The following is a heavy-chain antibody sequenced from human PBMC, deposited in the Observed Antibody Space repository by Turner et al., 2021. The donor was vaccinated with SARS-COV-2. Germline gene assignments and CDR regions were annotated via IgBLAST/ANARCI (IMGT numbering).Heavy chain of an antibody. D-gene: IGHD3-10*01. CDR3: ARDSGDFDY. CDR1: GFTLSSYV. Sequence: QVKLVESGGGAVQPGRSLILSCAASGFTLSSYVMHWGRQAPGKGLEWVAVITYDGSNKYYADSGKGRFTISRDNSKNTLYLQMNSLRAEDTAVYYCARDSGDFDYWGQGTLVTVSS. V-gene: IGHV3-30-3*01. CDR2: ITYDGSNK. J-gene: IGHJ4*02.